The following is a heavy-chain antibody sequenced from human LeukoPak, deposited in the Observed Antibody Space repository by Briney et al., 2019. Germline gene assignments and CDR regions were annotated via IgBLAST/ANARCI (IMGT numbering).Heavy chain of an antibody. CDR2: ISSACSYI. Sequence: SGGSLRLSCAASGFTFSDYSMNWVRQAPGKGLEWVSSISSACSYISYADSMKGRFTISRDNAKNSLYLQMNDLRAEDTAVYYCARNEGYCSSTSCDAYYFYMDVWGKGTTVTVSS. CDR3: ARNEGYCSSTSCDAYYFYMDV. V-gene: IGHV3-21*01. D-gene: IGHD2-2*01. CDR1: GFTFSDYS. J-gene: IGHJ6*03.